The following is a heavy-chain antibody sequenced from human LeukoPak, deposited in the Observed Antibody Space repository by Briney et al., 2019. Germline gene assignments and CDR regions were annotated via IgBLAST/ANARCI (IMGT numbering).Heavy chain of an antibody. D-gene: IGHD3-9*01. V-gene: IGHV1-2*02. Sequence: ASVKVSCKPSGYTFTGYYMHWVRQAPGQALEWMGWINLNSGGTNYAQKFQDRATMTSDTSIRTAYMELSRLRFDDRAVYYCARSPDILTGENFDYWDQGALVTVSS. CDR2: INLNSGGT. J-gene: IGHJ4*02. CDR3: ARSPDILTGENFDY. CDR1: GYTFTGYY.